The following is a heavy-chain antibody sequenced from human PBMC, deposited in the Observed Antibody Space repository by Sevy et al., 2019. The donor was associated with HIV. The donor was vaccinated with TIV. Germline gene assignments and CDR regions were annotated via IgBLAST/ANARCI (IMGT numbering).Heavy chain of an antibody. CDR1: GFTFSTYD. Sequence: GGSLRLSCAASGFTFSTYDMYWVHQAPGKGLEWVAYIRYDGSNKYYADSVRGRFTISRDNSKNTLYLQMNSLRAEDTAVYYCARGRKTTQEWLEELDYYYGVDVWGQGTTVTVSS. D-gene: IGHD2-8*01. V-gene: IGHV3-30*02. J-gene: IGHJ6*02. CDR2: IRYDGSNK. CDR3: ARGRKTTQEWLEELDYYYGVDV.